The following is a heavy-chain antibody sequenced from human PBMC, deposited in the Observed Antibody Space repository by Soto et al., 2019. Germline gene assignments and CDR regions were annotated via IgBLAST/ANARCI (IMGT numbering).Heavy chain of an antibody. CDR2: ISGSGGST. D-gene: IGHD5-12*01. Sequence: EVQLLESGGGLVQPGGSLRLSCAASGFTFSSYAMSWVRQAPGKALEWVSAISGSGGSTYYADSVKGRFTISRDNSKNTLYLQMNSLRAEDTAVYYCAKPKHRRLVATIVDAFDYWGQGTLVTVSS. V-gene: IGHV3-23*01. CDR1: GFTFSSYA. J-gene: IGHJ4*02. CDR3: AKPKHRRLVATIVDAFDY.